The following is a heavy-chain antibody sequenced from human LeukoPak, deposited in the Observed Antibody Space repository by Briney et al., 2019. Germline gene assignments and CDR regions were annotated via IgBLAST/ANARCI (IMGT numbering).Heavy chain of an antibody. V-gene: IGHV3-23*01. Sequence: GGSLRLSCAASGFTFSSYAMSWVRQAPGKGLEWVSAISGSGGSTYYVDSVKGRFTISRDNSKNTLYLQMNSLRAEDTAVYYCAKGSGSGWYRGLDYWGQGTLVTVSS. CDR1: GFTFSSYA. J-gene: IGHJ4*02. D-gene: IGHD6-19*01. CDR3: AKGSGSGWYRGLDY. CDR2: ISGSGGST.